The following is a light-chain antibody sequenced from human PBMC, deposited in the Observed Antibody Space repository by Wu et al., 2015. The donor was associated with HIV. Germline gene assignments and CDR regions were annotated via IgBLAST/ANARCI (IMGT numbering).Light chain of an antibody. CDR3: LQERNYPWT. CDR1: QDISNY. CDR2: DAS. V-gene: IGKV1-8*01. J-gene: IGKJ1*01. Sequence: AVRMTQSPSSLSASTGDRVTITCRASQDISNYLAWYQQKPGKAPKLLIYDASTLQSGVPSRFSGSGSGTDFTLTISSLQPEDFATYYCLQERNYPWTFGQGTKVEI.